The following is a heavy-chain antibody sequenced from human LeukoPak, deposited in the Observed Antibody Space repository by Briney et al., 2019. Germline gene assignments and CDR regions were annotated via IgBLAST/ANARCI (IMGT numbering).Heavy chain of an antibody. CDR1: GFTFSSYA. D-gene: IGHD3-10*01. Sequence: GGSLTLSCAASGFTFSSYAMSWLRQAPGKGLEWVSAISGSGGSTYYADSVKGRFTISRDNAKNSLYLQMNSLRAEDTALYYCARRRQTYYGSGSYYGWYFDLWGRGTLVTVSS. J-gene: IGHJ2*01. CDR3: ARRRQTYYGSGSYYGWYFDL. V-gene: IGHV3-23*01. CDR2: ISGSGGST.